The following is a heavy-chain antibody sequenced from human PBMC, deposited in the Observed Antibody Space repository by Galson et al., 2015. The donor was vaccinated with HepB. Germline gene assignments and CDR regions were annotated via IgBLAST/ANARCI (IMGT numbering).Heavy chain of an antibody. J-gene: IGHJ5*02. Sequence: SLRLSCAASGFTFSSYWMSWVRQAPGKGLEWVANIKQDGSEKYYVDSVKGRFIISRDNAKNSLYLQMNSLRDEDTAVYYCARDPDLSFFCSSTSCYNAWFDPWGQGTLVTISS. D-gene: IGHD2-2*02. CDR2: IKQDGSEK. CDR1: GFTFSSYW. CDR3: ARDPDLSFFCSSTSCYNAWFDP. V-gene: IGHV3-7*01.